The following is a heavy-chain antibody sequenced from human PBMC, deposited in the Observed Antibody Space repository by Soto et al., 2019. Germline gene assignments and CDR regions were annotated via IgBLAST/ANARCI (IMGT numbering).Heavy chain of an antibody. Sequence: SETLSLTCAVPGGSISSGGYSWSWIRQPPGKGLEWIGYIYHSGSTYYNPSLKSRVTISVDRSKNQFSLKLSSVTAADTAVYYCARWALGYYDFWGGLDPWGQGTLVTVSS. V-gene: IGHV4-30-2*01. CDR2: IYHSGST. D-gene: IGHD3-3*01. J-gene: IGHJ5*02. CDR1: GGSISSGGYS. CDR3: ARWALGYYDFWGGLDP.